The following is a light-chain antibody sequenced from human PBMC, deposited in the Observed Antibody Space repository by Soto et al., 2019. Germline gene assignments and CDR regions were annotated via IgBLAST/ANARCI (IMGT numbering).Light chain of an antibody. CDR3: QSYDSILSGVV. Sequence: QSVLTQPPSVSGAPGQRVTISCTGSSSNIGAGYDVHWYQQLPGTAPKLLIYGNSNRPSGVPDRFSGSKSGTSASLAITGRQAEDEADYYCQSYDSILSGVVFGGGTKLTVL. CDR1: SSNIGAGYD. CDR2: GNS. V-gene: IGLV1-40*01. J-gene: IGLJ2*01.